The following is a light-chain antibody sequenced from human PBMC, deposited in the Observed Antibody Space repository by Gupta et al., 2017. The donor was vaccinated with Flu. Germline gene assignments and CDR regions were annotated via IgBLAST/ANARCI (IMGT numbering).Light chain of an antibody. J-gene: IGLJ2*01. CDR2: GNS. V-gene: IGLV1-40*01. CDR1: SANIGAGYA. Sequence: QSVLTQPPSVSGAPGQRVTIPCTGSSANIGAGYAVHWYQQLPGTAPKRPIEGNSNRPSGVPDRFSGYKSGSSASLDITGLQAEDEADYYCQSYDSSLSGPVVFGGGTKLTVL. CDR3: QSYDSSLSGPVV.